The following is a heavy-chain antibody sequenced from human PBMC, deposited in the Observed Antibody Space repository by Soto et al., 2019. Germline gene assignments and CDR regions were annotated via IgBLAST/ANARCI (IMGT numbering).Heavy chain of an antibody. V-gene: IGHV4-39*07. CDR1: GGSISSDSYY. CDR2: ISYSGST. CDR3: ASAATYYYDSSGYFQH. J-gene: IGHJ1*01. Sequence: PSGTLSLTCTVSGGSISSDSYYWGWIRQSPEKGLEWIGSISYSGSTNYNPTLKSRLTISVDTSKNQFSLKLSSVTAADTAVYYCASAATYYYDSSGYFQHWGQGTLVTVSS. D-gene: IGHD3-22*01.